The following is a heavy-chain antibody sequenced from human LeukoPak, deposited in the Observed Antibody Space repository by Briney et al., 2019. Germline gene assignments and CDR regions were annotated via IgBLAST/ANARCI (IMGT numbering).Heavy chain of an antibody. CDR1: GFTFSTYA. V-gene: IGHV3-64*01. J-gene: IGHJ4*02. Sequence: PGGSLRLSCAASGFTFSTYAMHWVRQAPGKGLEYVSAISSNGDSTYYAKSVKGRFTISRDNSKNTLYLQMGTLREEDIAVYYCASIGKAARPDYWGQGTLVTVSS. CDR2: ISSNGDST. D-gene: IGHD6-6*01. CDR3: ASIGKAARPDY.